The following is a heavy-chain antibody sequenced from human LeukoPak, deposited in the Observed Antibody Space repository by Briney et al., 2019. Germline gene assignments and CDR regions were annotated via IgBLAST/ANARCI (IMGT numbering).Heavy chain of an antibody. Sequence: PGGSLRLSCAASGFTFSSYATTWVRQAPGKGLEWVSAISGSGGSTYYADSVKGRFSISRDNSKNTLFLQMNSLRAEDTAVYYCAPDSTSRYWGQGTLVTVSS. CDR3: APDSTSRY. J-gene: IGHJ4*02. V-gene: IGHV3-23*01. CDR2: ISGSGGST. D-gene: IGHD3-3*01. CDR1: GFTFSSYA.